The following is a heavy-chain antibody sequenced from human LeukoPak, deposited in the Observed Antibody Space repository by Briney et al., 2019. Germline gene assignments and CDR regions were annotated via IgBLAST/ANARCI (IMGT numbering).Heavy chain of an antibody. CDR1: GGTFSSYA. J-gene: IGHJ4*02. Sequence: SVKVSCKASGGTFSSYAISWVRQAPGQGLEWMGRIVPIFGTANYVQKFQGRVTITTDESTSTAYMELSSLRSEDTAVYYCAIGPIVGADDYWGQGTLVTVSS. CDR2: IVPIFGTA. V-gene: IGHV1-69*05. D-gene: IGHD1-26*01. CDR3: AIGPIVGADDY.